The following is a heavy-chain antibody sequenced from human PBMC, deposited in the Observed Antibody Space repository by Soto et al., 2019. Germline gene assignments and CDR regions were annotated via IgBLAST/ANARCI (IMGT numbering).Heavy chain of an antibody. CDR3: ARYTSLCSSTSCSIVVHAFDI. CDR1: GFTFSSYW. Sequence: PGGSLRLSCAASGFTFSSYWMHWVRQAPGKGLVWVSRINSDGSSTSYADSVKGRFTISRDNAKNTLYLQMNSLRAEDTAVYYCARYTSLCSSTSCSIVVHAFDIWGQGTMVTAS. CDR2: INSDGSST. V-gene: IGHV3-74*01. D-gene: IGHD2-2*01. J-gene: IGHJ3*02.